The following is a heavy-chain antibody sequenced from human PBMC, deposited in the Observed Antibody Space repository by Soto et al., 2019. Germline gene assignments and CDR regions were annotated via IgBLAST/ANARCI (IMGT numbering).Heavy chain of an antibody. J-gene: IGHJ4*02. CDR3: ARGVSDSSGYTLRHFDF. D-gene: IGHD3-22*01. V-gene: IGHV3-33*01. Sequence: GGSLRLSCVASGFTLRTYGMHWVRQAPGKGLEWVAVIWDDGTNKDYADSVKGRFTISRDISKNTLYLQLNGLRAEDTAVYYCARGVSDSSGYTLRHFDFWGQGTLVTVSS. CDR1: GFTLRTYG. CDR2: IWDDGTNK.